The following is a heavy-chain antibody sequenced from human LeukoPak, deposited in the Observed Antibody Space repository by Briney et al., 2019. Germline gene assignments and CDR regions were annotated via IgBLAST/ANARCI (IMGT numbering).Heavy chain of an antibody. CDR3: AKSRDDGTGYYYDY. CDR2: ISRNSYNI. Sequence: GRSLGLSCEASGFSFDDYAMHWVRQAPGPGLEWVAGISRNSYNIAYGDSVKGRFTISRDNAKKSLSLQMNSLGTEDTAFYYCAKSRDDGTGYYYDYWGQEVLVTVAS. D-gene: IGHD3-9*01. V-gene: IGHV3-9*01. J-gene: IGHJ4*02. CDR1: GFSFDDYA.